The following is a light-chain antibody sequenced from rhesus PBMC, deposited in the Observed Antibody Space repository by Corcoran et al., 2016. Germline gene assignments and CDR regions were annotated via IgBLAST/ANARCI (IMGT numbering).Light chain of an antibody. CDR3: HHYCRTPFT. J-gene: IGKJ3*01. CDR2: EAS. Sequence: DIQMTQSPSSLSAAVGDRVTITCRASQGITNDLAWYQQKPGATPKLLFYEASSLQSGIPSRFSGSGSGTDFTLTISSLQSEDFATYYCHHYCRTPFTFGPGTKLDIK. CDR1: QGITND. V-gene: IGKV1-22*01.